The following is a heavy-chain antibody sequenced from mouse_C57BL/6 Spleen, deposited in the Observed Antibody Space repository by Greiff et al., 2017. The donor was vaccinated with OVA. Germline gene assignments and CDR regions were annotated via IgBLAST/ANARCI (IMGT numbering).Heavy chain of an antibody. D-gene: IGHD3-3*01. CDR1: GYTFTSYG. J-gene: IGHJ2*01. Sequence: LVESGAELARPGASVKLSCKASGYTFTSYGISWVKQRTGQGLEWIGEIYPRSGNTYYNEKFKGKATLTADKSSSTAYMELRSLTSEDSAVYFWARKGGLDYFDYWGQGTTLTVSS. CDR3: ARKGGLDYFDY. V-gene: IGHV1-81*01. CDR2: IYPRSGNT.